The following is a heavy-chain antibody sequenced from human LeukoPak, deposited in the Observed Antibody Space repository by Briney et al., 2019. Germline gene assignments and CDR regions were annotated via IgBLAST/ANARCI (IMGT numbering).Heavy chain of an antibody. CDR3: AKIIIVAGTSVWFDP. V-gene: IGHV1-69*13. Sequence: SVKVSCKASGYTFTSYGISWVRQAPGQGLEWMGGIIPIFGTADYAQKFQGRVTITADESTSTAYMELSSLRSEDTAVYYCAKIIIVAGTSVWFDPWGQGTLVTVSS. CDR2: IIPIFGTA. CDR1: GYTFTSYG. J-gene: IGHJ5*02. D-gene: IGHD6-19*01.